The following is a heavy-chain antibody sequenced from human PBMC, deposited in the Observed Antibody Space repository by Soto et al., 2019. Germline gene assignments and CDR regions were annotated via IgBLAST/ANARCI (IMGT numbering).Heavy chain of an antibody. J-gene: IGHJ4*02. V-gene: IGHV3-73*02. CDR1: GFTFSDSA. CDR3: TRRLAGTGAFDY. D-gene: IGHD6-19*01. CDR2: IRSKAHSYPT. Sequence: EVQLVESGGGLVQPGGSLKLSCAASGFTFSDSAIHWVRQASGKGLEWVGRIRSKAHSYPTAYAAWVKGRFTMSRDDLRNTAYLQMNSLKTEDTAVYFCTRRLAGTGAFDYWGQGTLVTVSS.